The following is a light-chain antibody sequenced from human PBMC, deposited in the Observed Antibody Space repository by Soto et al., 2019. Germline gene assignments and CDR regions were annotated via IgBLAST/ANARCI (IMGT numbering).Light chain of an antibody. Sequence: AIQMTQSPSSVSASTGDRDTISCRATQTIYKYLAWCQQKPGSPPHRLIYSAASLQTGGPSRFIGSGSGTDFSLTITALQSEEYATLFCHQNFGCPRTFGQGTKVDIK. V-gene: IGKV1-8*01. CDR3: HQNFGCPRT. CDR1: QTIYKY. J-gene: IGKJ1*01. CDR2: SAA.